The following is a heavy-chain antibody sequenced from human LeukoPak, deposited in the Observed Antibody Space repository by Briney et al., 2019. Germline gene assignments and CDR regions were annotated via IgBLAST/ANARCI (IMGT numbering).Heavy chain of an antibody. Sequence: GGSLRLSCAASGFTLSSYSMNWVRQAPGKGLEWVSSISSSSSCIYYADSVKGRFTISRDNAKNSLYLQMNSLRAEDTAVYYCARDLVVAGIAVAGLGYWGQGTLVTVSS. J-gene: IGHJ4*02. V-gene: IGHV3-21*01. CDR2: ISSSSSCI. D-gene: IGHD6-19*01. CDR3: ARDLVVAGIAVAGLGY. CDR1: GFTLSSYS.